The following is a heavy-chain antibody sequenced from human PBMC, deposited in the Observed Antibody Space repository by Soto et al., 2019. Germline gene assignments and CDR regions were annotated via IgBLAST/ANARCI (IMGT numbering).Heavy chain of an antibody. CDR1: GGSVSSGSYY. D-gene: IGHD6-13*01. Sequence: SETLSLTCTVSGGSVSSGSYYWSWIRQPPGKGLEWIGYIYYSGSTNYNPSLKSRVTISVDTSKNQFPLKLSSVTAADTAVYYCARYSSSWPGYYFDYWGQGTLVTVSS. CDR2: IYYSGST. V-gene: IGHV4-61*01. CDR3: ARYSSSWPGYYFDY. J-gene: IGHJ4*02.